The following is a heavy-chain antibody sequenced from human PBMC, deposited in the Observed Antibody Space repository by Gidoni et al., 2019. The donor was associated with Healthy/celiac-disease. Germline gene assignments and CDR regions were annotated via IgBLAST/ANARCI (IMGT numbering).Heavy chain of an antibody. CDR2: IYYSGST. CDR1: GGSITSSSYY. V-gene: IGHV4-39*01. Sequence: QLHLQEPGPGLVKPSETLSLTCTVSGGSITSSSYYWGWIRQPPGKGLGWIGSIYYSGSTYYNPSLKSRVTISVDTSKNQFSLKLSAVTAADTAVYYCACFDYDSTYASFHWGQGTLVTVSS. CDR3: ACFDYDSTYASFH. D-gene: IGHD3-22*01. J-gene: IGHJ4*02.